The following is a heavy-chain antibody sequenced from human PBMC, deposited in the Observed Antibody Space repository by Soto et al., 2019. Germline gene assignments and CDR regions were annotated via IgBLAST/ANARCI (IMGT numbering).Heavy chain of an antibody. D-gene: IGHD1-26*01. Sequence: QVQLVESGGGVVQPGRSLRLSCAASGFIFSNYAMFWVRQAPGKGLEGVAVISYDGNSKSYADSVKGRFTISRDNSKNMLYLQLNSLRDEDTALYYCARKRYSGTYRYSFDYWGQGTLVTVSS. CDR2: ISYDGNSK. CDR3: ARKRYSGTYRYSFDY. CDR1: GFIFSNYA. J-gene: IGHJ4*02. V-gene: IGHV3-30-3*01.